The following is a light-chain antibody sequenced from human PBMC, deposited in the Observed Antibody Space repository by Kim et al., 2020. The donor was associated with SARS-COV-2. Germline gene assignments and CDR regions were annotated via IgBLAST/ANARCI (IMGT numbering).Light chain of an antibody. Sequence: ASVGDRVTITCRASQSIGSWLAWYQQEPGKAPKLLIYAASTLQSGVPSRFNGIGSGTHFTLTITNLQPEDFATYFCQQAGSHPLTFGGGTKVDIK. CDR1: QSIGSW. CDR3: QQAGSHPLT. J-gene: IGKJ4*01. V-gene: IGKV1-12*01. CDR2: AAS.